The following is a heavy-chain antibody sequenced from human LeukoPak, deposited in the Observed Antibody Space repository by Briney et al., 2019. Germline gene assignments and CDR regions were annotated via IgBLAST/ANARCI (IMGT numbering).Heavy chain of an antibody. CDR1: GYTFTGYY. CDR2: INPNSGGT. D-gene: IGHD3-10*01. CDR3: ARVLRHTHPAITMVRGKNNWFDP. V-gene: IGHV1-2*02. Sequence: ASVTVSCTASGYTFTGYYMHWVRQAPGQGLEWMGWINPNSGGTNYAQKFQGRVTMTRDTSISTAYMELSRLRSDDTAVYYCARVLRHTHPAITMVRGKNNWFDPWGQGTLVTVSS. J-gene: IGHJ5*02.